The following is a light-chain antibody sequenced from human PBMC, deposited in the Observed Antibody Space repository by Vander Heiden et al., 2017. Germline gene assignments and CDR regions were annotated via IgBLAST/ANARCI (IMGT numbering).Light chain of an antibody. Sequence: EIVLTQSPGTLSLSPGESATLSCRASQCVTNSYLAWYQQKPGQAPRLLIYGASSRATGIPDRFSGSGSGTDFTLTISRLESEDFAVYYCQQSGSSPPITFGQGTRLEIK. V-gene: IGKV3-20*01. CDR2: GAS. CDR3: QQSGSSPPIT. J-gene: IGKJ5*01. CDR1: QCVTNSY.